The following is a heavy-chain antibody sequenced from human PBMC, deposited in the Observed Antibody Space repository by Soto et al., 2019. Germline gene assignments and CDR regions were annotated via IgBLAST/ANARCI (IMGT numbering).Heavy chain of an antibody. V-gene: IGHV1-24*01. CDR2: FDPEDGET. CDR1: GYTLTELS. Sequence: ASVKVSCKVSGYTLTELSMHWVRQAPGKGLEWMGGFDPEDGETIYAQKFQGRVTMTEDTSTDTAYMELSSLRSEDTAVYYCATDRHVRWLVRDAFDIWGQATMVTVSS. D-gene: IGHD6-19*01. J-gene: IGHJ3*02. CDR3: ATDRHVRWLVRDAFDI.